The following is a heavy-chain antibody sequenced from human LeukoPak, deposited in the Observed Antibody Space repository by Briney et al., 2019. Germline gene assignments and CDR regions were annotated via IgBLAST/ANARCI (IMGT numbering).Heavy chain of an antibody. CDR2: ISYDGSNK. CDR1: GFTFSSYA. D-gene: IGHD1-26*01. V-gene: IGHV3-30-3*01. CDR3: ARSGSGSSYFDY. Sequence: GGSLRLSCAASGFTFSSYAMHWVRQAPGKGLEWVAVISYDGSNKYYADSVKGRFTISRDNSKNTLYLQMNSLRAEDTAVYYCARSGSGSSYFDYWGQGTLVTVSS. J-gene: IGHJ4*02.